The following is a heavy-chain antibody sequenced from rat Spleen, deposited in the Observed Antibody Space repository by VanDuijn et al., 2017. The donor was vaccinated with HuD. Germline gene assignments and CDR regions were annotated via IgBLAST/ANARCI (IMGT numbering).Heavy chain of an antibody. Sequence: VQLVESDGGLVQPGRSLKLSCAASGFTFSDYYMAWVRQAPTKGLEWMGGIWGDGSTDYNSALKSRLTISRDTSKSQVFLKMNNLQTEDTAMYFCATQHYYDGYYRDNWGQGVMVTVSS. CDR2: IWGDGST. CDR3: ATQHYYDGYYRDN. D-gene: IGHD1-12*03. CDR1: GFTFSDYY. J-gene: IGHJ2*01. V-gene: IGHV2-27*01.